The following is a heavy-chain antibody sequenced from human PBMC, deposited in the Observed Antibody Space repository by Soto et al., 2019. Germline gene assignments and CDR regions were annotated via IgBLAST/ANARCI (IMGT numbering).Heavy chain of an antibody. J-gene: IGHJ2*01. V-gene: IGHV1-69*13. Sequence: SVKVSCKASGGTFSSYAISWVRQAPGQGLEWMGGIIPIFGTANYAQKFQGRVTITADESTSTAYMELSSLRSEDTAVYYCAKTTKRPLRDWYFDLCGRGTLVTVSS. CDR2: IIPIFGTA. CDR1: GGTFSSYA. D-gene: IGHD1-1*01. CDR3: AKTTKRPLRDWYFDL.